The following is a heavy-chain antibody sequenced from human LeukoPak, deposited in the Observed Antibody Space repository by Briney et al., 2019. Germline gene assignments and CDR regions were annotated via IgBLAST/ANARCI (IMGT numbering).Heavy chain of an antibody. CDR3: ARETKVVPAAAGLNY. Sequence: ASVKVSCKASGYTFTSYYMHWVRQAPGQGLEWMGIINPSGGSTSYAQKFQGRVTMTRDMSTSTVYMGLSSLRSEDTAVYYCARETKVVPAAAGLNYWGQGTLVTVSS. V-gene: IGHV1-46*01. D-gene: IGHD2-2*01. J-gene: IGHJ4*02. CDR2: INPSGGST. CDR1: GYTFTSYY.